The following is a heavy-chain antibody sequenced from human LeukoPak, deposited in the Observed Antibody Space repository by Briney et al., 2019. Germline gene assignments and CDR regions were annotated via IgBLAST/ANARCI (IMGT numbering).Heavy chain of an antibody. Sequence: PSETLSLTCTVSGGSISSSSYYWGWIRQPPGKGLEWIGSIYYSGSTYYNPSLKSRVTISVDTSKNQFSLKLSSVTAADTAVYYCARVGTYYDFWSGYYSTPDYFDYWGQGTLVTVSS. D-gene: IGHD3-3*01. CDR1: GGSISSSSYY. CDR3: ARVGTYYDFWSGYYSTPDYFDY. V-gene: IGHV4-39*07. J-gene: IGHJ4*02. CDR2: IYYSGST.